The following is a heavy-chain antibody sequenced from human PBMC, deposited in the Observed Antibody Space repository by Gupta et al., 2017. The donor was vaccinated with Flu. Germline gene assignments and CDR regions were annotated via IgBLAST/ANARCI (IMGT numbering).Heavy chain of an antibody. D-gene: IGHD6-25*01. CDR3: VRDMTQRDAFDM. CDR2: VDWNSATI. Sequence: VQMGESGGGVVQPGRSLRLSCVASGCTLDDYGMHWVRQAPGKGREWVSGVDWNSATIGYAYSVKGRFTISRDNARNSLYLQMTSLRADDTALYSCVRDMTQRDAFDMWGQGTMVTVSS. J-gene: IGHJ3*02. V-gene: IGHV3-9*01. CDR1: GCTLDDYG.